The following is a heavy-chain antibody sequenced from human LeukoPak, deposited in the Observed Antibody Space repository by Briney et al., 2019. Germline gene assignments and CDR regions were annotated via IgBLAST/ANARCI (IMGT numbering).Heavy chain of an antibody. CDR3: ARGYNWNDHYFDY. D-gene: IGHD1-20*01. Sequence: GGSLRLSCAAPGLTISSNYMSWVRQAPGKGLEWVSVIYSGGSTYYADSVKGRFTISRDNSKNTLYLQMNSLRAEDTAVYYCARGYNWNDHYFDYWGQGTLVTVSS. V-gene: IGHV3-66*01. CDR1: GLTISSNY. CDR2: IYSGGST. J-gene: IGHJ4*02.